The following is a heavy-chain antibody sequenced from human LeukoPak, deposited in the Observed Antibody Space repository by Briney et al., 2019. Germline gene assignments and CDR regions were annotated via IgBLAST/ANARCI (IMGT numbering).Heavy chain of an antibody. D-gene: IGHD3-22*01. V-gene: IGHV5-51*01. J-gene: IGHJ3*02. CDR3: ARQDDSSGYPSFDI. Sequence: GESLKISCKGSGYSFTSYWIGGVRQMPGKGLEWMGIIYPGDSGTRYSPSFQGQVTISADKSISTAYLQWSSLKASDTAMYYCARQDDSSGYPSFDIWGQGTMVTVSS. CDR2: IYPGDSGT. CDR1: GYSFTSYW.